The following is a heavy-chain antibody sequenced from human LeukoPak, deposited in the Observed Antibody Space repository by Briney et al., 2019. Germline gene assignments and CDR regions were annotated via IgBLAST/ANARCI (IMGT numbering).Heavy chain of an antibody. Sequence: GGSLRLSCAASGFTFSSYAMSWVRQAPGKGLEWASAISGSGGSTYYADSVKGRFTISRDNSKNTLYLQMNSLRAEDTAVYYCAKIRSSWYEGDYWGQGTLVTVSS. V-gene: IGHV3-23*01. J-gene: IGHJ4*02. D-gene: IGHD6-13*01. CDR1: GFTFSSYA. CDR2: ISGSGGST. CDR3: AKIRSSWYEGDY.